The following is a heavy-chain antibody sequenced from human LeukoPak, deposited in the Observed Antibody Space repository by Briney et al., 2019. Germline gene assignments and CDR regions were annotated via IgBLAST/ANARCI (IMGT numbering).Heavy chain of an antibody. CDR1: GGTFSSYA. CDR2: IIPILGIA. V-gene: IGHV1-69*04. J-gene: IGHJ6*02. CDR3: ARESPPIGVVVPAAIYSSGMDV. Sequence: SVKLSCKASGGTFSSYAISWVRQAPGQGLEWMGRIIPILGIANYAQKFQGRVTITADKSTSTAYMELSSLRSEDTAVYYCARESPPIGVVVPAAIYSSGMDVWGQGTTVTVSS. D-gene: IGHD2-2*01.